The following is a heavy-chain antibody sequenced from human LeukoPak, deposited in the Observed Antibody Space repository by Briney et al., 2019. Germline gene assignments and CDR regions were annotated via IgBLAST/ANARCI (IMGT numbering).Heavy chain of an antibody. CDR3: ARVGDYGDYYYYYMDV. V-gene: IGHV4-38-2*02. CDR1: GYSISSGYY. CDR2: IYHSGST. Sequence: PSETLSLTCTVSGYSISSGYYWGWIRQPPGKGLEWIRSIYHSGSTYYNPSLKSRVTISVDTSKNQFSLKLCSVTAADTAVYYCARVGDYGDYYYYYMDVWGKGTTVTVSS. D-gene: IGHD3-16*01. J-gene: IGHJ6*03.